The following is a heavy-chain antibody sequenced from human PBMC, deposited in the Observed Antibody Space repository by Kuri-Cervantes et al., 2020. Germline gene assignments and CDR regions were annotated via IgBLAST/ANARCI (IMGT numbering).Heavy chain of an antibody. CDR3: ARGRLYYYGSGTLDY. V-gene: IGHV4-39*07. D-gene: IGHD3-10*01. CDR1: GGSISSSSYY. J-gene: IGHJ4*02. CDR2: INHSGSI. Sequence: GSLRLSCTVSGGSISSSSYYWSWIRQPPGKGLEWIGEINHSGSINYNPSLKSRVTISVDTSKNQFSLKLSSVTAADTAVYYCARGRLYYYGSGTLDYWGQGTLVTVSS.